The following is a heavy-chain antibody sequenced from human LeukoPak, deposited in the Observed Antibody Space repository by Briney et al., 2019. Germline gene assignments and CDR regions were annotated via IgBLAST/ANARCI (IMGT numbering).Heavy chain of an antibody. CDR2: IKQDGSEK. CDR1: EFSVKYNY. Sequence: PGGSLRLSCAASEFSVKYNYMTWVRQAPGKGLEWVANIKQDGSEKNYVDSVKGRLTISRDNAKNSLYLQMNSLRAEDTAVYYCASEGEVGYAYFYWGQGTVVTVSS. CDR3: ASEGEVGYAYFY. V-gene: IGHV3-7*01. J-gene: IGHJ4*02. D-gene: IGHD5-18*01.